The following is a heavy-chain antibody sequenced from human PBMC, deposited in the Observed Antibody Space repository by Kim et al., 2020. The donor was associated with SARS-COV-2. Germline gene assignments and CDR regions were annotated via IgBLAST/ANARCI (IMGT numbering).Heavy chain of an antibody. Sequence: GGSLRLSCAASGFTFSSYAMHWVRQAPGKGLEWVAVISYDGSNKYYADSVKGRFTISRDNSKNTLYLQMNSLRAEDTAVYYCARVGGDIVATISHYYYYYGMDVWGQGTTVTVSS. D-gene: IGHD5-12*01. V-gene: IGHV3-30*04. CDR1: GFTFSSYA. CDR3: ARVGGDIVATISHYYYYYGMDV. CDR2: ISYDGSNK. J-gene: IGHJ6*02.